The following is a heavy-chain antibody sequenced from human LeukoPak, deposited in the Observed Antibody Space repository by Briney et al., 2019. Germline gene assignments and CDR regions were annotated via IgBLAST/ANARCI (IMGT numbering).Heavy chain of an antibody. CDR1: GGSISSSSYY. CDR3: ARHRYYYRSGSYYGAPYYMDV. J-gene: IGHJ6*03. CDR2: GST. Sequence: SETLSLTCTVSGGSISSSSYYWGCGSTYYNPSLKSRVTISVDTSKNQFSLKLSSVTAADTAVYYCARHRYYYRSGSYYGAPYYMDVWGKGTTVTISS. D-gene: IGHD3-10*01. V-gene: IGHV4-39*01.